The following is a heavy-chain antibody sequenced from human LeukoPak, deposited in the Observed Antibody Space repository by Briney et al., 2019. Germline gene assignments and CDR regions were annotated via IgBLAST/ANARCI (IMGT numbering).Heavy chain of an antibody. CDR1: GFSFSSYA. Sequence: GGSLRLSCVASGFSFSSYAMSWVRQAPGKGQEWVSAISGSGGDSYYADSVKGRFTISRDNSRNTLYLQMNSLRAEDTALYYCAKDRMFHYYYGMDVWGQGTTVTVSS. D-gene: IGHD3-10*02. CDR3: AKDRMFHYYYGMDV. CDR2: ISGSGGDS. V-gene: IGHV3-23*01. J-gene: IGHJ6*02.